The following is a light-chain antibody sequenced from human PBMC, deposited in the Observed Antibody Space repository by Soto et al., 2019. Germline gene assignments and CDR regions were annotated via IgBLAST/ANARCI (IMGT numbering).Light chain of an antibody. V-gene: IGKV1-5*03. CDR3: QHYNSDSEA. Sequence: DIQMTQSPSTLSGSVGDRVTITCRASQTISSWLAWYQQKPGKAPKLLIYKASTLKSGVPSRFSGSGSGTEFTLTISSLQPDDFATYDCQHYNSDSEAFGQGTKVDLK. J-gene: IGKJ1*01. CDR2: KAS. CDR1: QTISSW.